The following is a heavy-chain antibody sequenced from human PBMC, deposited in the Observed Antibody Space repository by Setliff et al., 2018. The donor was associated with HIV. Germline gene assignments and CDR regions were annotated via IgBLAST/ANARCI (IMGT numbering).Heavy chain of an antibody. V-gene: IGHV3-74*01. D-gene: IGHD3-10*01. CDR2: INGDGSDI. J-gene: IGHJ4*02. CDR1: GFSFSNYW. Sequence: LRLSCAASGFSFSNYWMHWVRQAPGEGLVWVARINGDGSDISYLDSVKGRFIISRDNARNTLHLQMNSLRAEDTAVYYCARDLPSVPELFDYWGQGTLVTVSS. CDR3: ARDLPSVPELFDY.